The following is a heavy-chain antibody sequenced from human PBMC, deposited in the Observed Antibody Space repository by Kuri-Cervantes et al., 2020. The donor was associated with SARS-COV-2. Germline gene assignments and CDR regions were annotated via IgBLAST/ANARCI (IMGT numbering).Heavy chain of an antibody. CDR3: ARDCGGDCSQYLFDY. Sequence: GESLKISCAASGFTFSDYYMSWIRQAPGKGLEWVSYIGSSSTIYYADSVKGRFTISRDNAKNSLYLQMNSLRAEDTAVYYCARDCGGDCSQYLFDYWGQGTLVTVSS. V-gene: IGHV3-69-1*01. CDR2: IGSSSTI. CDR1: GFTFSDYY. D-gene: IGHD2-21*01. J-gene: IGHJ4*02.